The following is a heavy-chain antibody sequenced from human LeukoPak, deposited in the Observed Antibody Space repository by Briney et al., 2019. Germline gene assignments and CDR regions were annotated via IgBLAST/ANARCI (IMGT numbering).Heavy chain of an antibody. CDR2: ISAHNGNT. Sequence: ASVKVSCKASGYTFTSYGISWVRQAPGQGLEWMGWISAHNGNTNYAQKLQRRVTMTTDTSTSTAYMELRSLRSDDTAVYYCASPYCGGGTCYAHDAFDIWGQGTMVTVSS. D-gene: IGHD2-15*01. J-gene: IGHJ3*02. CDR1: GYTFTSYG. V-gene: IGHV1-18*01. CDR3: ASPYCGGGTCYAHDAFDI.